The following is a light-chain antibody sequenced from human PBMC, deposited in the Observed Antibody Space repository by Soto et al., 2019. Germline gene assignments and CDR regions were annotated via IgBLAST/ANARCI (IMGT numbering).Light chain of an antibody. Sequence: DIQMTQSPSSLSASVGDRVTITCRASQTITGSLNWYQQRPGKAPNLLIYNSNSLQSGVPPRFSGSGFGTDFTLTISSLQPEDFATYYCQQTYSIPITFGQGTRLDIK. CDR2: NSN. CDR3: QQTYSIPIT. J-gene: IGKJ5*01. CDR1: QTITGS. V-gene: IGKV1-39*01.